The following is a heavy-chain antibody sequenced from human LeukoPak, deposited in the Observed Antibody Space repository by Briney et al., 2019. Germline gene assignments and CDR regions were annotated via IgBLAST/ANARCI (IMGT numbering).Heavy chain of an antibody. CDR1: GYTFTTLD. V-gene: IGHV1-8*03. CDR3: ARVDGSPDY. CDR2: INPNSGNT. D-gene: IGHD2-15*01. Sequence: ASVKVSCKASGYTFTTLDISWVRQATGQGLEWMGWINPNSGNTGHAQKFQGRVTITRDTSISTAYMELSSLRSEDTAVYYCARVDGSPDYWGQGTLVTVSS. J-gene: IGHJ4*02.